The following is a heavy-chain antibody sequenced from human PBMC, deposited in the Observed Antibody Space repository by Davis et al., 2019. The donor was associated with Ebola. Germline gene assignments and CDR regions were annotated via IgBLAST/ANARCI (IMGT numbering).Heavy chain of an antibody. J-gene: IGHJ4*02. CDR2: IWYDGSNK. CDR1: GFTFSSYG. D-gene: IGHD6-6*01. CDR3: ANGGGSSSPGGDY. Sequence: PGGSLRLSCAASGFTFSSYGMHWVRQAPGKGLEWVAVIWYDGSNKYYADSVKGRFTISRDNSKNTLYLQMNSLRAEDTAVYYCANGGGSSSPGGDYWGQGTLVTVSS. V-gene: IGHV3-33*08.